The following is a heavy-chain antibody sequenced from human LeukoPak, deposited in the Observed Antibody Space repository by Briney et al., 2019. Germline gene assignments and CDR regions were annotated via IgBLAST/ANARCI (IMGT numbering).Heavy chain of an antibody. Sequence: WETLSLTCTVSGYSISSGYYWGWIRQPPGKGLEWIGSIYHSGSTYYNPSLKSRVTISVDTSKNQFSLKLSSVTAADTAVYYCERSFIVVVPAAPDYWGRGTLVTVSS. CDR3: ERSFIVVVPAAPDY. J-gene: IGHJ4*02. CDR2: IYHSGST. CDR1: GYSISSGYY. D-gene: IGHD2-2*01. V-gene: IGHV4-38-2*02.